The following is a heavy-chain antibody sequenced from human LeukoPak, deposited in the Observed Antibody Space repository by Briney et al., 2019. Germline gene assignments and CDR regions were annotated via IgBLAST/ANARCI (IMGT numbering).Heavy chain of an antibody. CDR3: VRCVSYCLDY. D-gene: IGHD1-26*01. CDR1: GGSISYGNW. J-gene: IGHJ4*02. V-gene: IGHV4-4*02. CDR2: IYRTGSA. Sequence: PSETLSLTCGVSGGSISYGNWWSWVRQPPGKGLEWIGEIYRTGSANYNPSLKSRVTISVDKSKNQFSLSLNSVTAADTAVYYCVRCVSYCLDYWGQGTLVTVSS.